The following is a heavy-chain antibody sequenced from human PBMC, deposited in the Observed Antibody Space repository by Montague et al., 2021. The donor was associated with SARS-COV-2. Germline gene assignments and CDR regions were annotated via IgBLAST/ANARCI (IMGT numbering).Heavy chain of an antibody. J-gene: IGHJ4*02. Sequence: SETLSLTCDVSGASIMGYHWSWVRKPPGRGLEWIGDVRDTGTTNYNPSLHNRITISIDTPEGQFSLRLTSVTAADTAVYYCARFFRVGTSSAFDRWGQGIPVTVSS. CDR1: GASIMGYH. CDR3: ARFFRVGTSSAFDR. CDR2: VRDTGTT. D-gene: IGHD3-10*01. V-gene: IGHV4-59*08.